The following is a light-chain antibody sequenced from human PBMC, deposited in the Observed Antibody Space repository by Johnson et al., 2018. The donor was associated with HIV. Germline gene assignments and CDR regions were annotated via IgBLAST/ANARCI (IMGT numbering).Light chain of an antibody. J-gene: IGLJ1*01. CDR2: ENN. V-gene: IGLV1-51*02. CDR3: GTWDSRLSTNYV. CDR1: TSNIGNKY. Sequence: QSVLTQPPSVSAAPGQKVTISCSGSTSNIGNKYVSWYQQLPGTAPKLLIYENNKRPSGIPDRFSGSTSGTSATLGITGLQTGDEADYYCGTWDSRLSTNYVFGTGTKVTVL.